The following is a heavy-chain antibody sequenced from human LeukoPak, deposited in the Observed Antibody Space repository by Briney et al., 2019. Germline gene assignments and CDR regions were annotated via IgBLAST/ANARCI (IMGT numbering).Heavy chain of an antibody. CDR3: ARDNYRVFDY. CDR2: IKDDGRDK. CDR1: GLTFSNYW. Sequence: GGSLRLSCVVSGLTFSNYWMTWVRQAPGKGLERVANIKDDGRDKNYVASVKGRFTISRDNAKNSVYLQMNSLRAEDTAVYYCARDNYRVFDYWGQGTLVTVSS. V-gene: IGHV3-7*01. J-gene: IGHJ4*02. D-gene: IGHD1-1*01.